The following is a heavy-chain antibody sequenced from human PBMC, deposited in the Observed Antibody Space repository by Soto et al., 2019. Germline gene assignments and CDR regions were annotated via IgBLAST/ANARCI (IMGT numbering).Heavy chain of an antibody. D-gene: IGHD3-16*01. CDR3: ARRPGDKNWFDP. Sequence: SETLSLTCTVSGGSISSYYWSWIHQPPGKGLEWIGEINHSGSTNYNPSLKSRVTISVDTSKNQFSLKLSSVTAADMAVYYCARRPGDKNWFDPWGQGTLVTVSS. CDR1: GGSISSYY. J-gene: IGHJ5*02. V-gene: IGHV4-34*01. CDR2: INHSGST.